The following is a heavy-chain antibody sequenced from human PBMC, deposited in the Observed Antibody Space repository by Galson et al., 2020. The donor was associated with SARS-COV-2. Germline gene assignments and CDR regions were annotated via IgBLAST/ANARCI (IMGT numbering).Heavy chain of an antibody. CDR1: GDTFSKYV. Sequence: GGYLRLSCAASGDTFSKYVMSWVRLAPGKGPEWVAGISGRGDDTFYADSVRGRFTISRDNSKNTLSLQMSGLKVADTATYYCVKIGRDGFNGVNYWGEGTLVTVSS. CDR2: ISGRGDDT. CDR3: VKIGRDGFNGVNY. V-gene: IGHV3-23*01. J-gene: IGHJ4*02. D-gene: IGHD2-8*01.